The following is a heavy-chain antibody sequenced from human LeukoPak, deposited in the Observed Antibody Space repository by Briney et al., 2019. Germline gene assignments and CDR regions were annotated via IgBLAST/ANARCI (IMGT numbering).Heavy chain of an antibody. Sequence: PGGSLRLSCAASGFTISRYSMNWVRQAPGKGLEWVSSISSSSSYRYYADSVKGRFTISRDNAKNSLHLQMNSLRAEDTAVYYCMSYAGRSDDYWGQGTLVTVSS. CDR2: ISSSSSYR. V-gene: IGHV3-21*01. CDR3: MSYAGRSDDY. D-gene: IGHD3-16*01. J-gene: IGHJ4*02. CDR1: GFTISRYS.